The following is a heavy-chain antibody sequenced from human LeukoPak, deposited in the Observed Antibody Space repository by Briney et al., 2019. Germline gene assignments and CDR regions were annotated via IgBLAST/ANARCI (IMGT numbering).Heavy chain of an antibody. J-gene: IGHJ5*02. V-gene: IGHV3-11*01. CDR2: ISSSGSTI. CDR3: ASPGAADEHFNWFDP. CDR1: GFTSSDYY. Sequence: PGGSLRLSCAASGFTSSDYYMSWIRQAQGKGLEWVSYISSSGSTIYYADSVKGRFTISRDNAKNSLYLQMNSLRAEDTAVYYCASPGAADEHFNWFDPWGQGTLATVSS. D-gene: IGHD6-25*01.